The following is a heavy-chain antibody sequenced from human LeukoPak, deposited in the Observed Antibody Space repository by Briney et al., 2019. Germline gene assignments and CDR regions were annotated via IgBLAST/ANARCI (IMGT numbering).Heavy chain of an antibody. CDR3: AREATFWSGYPGNFDY. D-gene: IGHD3-3*01. CDR1: GYTFTSYY. Sequence: ASVKVSCKASGYTFTSYYMHWVRQAPGQGLEWMGIINPSGGSTSYAQKFQGRVTMTRDMSTSTVYMELSSLRSEDTAVYYCAREATFWSGYPGNFDYWGQGTLVTVSS. J-gene: IGHJ4*02. V-gene: IGHV1-46*01. CDR2: INPSGGST.